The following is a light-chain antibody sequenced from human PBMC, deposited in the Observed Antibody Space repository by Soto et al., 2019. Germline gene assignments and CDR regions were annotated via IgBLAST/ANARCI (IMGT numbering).Light chain of an antibody. Sequence: EIVMTQSPDTLSVSPGERATLSCRASQSVRSYLAWYQQRPDQGPTLLIYYAFTRADGIPARFSGSGFETEFTLTITSLKSQDSAVYYCQQYNDWPPITFGQGTRLEIK. V-gene: IGKV3-15*01. CDR1: QSVRSY. CDR2: YAF. J-gene: IGKJ5*01. CDR3: QQYNDWPPIT.